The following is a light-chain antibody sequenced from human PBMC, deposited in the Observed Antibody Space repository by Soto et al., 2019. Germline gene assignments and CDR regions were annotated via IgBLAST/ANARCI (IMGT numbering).Light chain of an antibody. V-gene: IGKV2-28*01. CDR1: QSLLHSNGYNY. J-gene: IGKJ4*01. CDR3: MQALRTPFT. Sequence: DIVMTQSPLSLPVTPGEPASISCRSSQSLLHSNGYNYLDWYLQKPGQSPQLLIYLGSNRASGVPDRFRGSGSGTDFTLKIRRMEDEDVGVYYCMQALRTPFTFGGGTKVEIK. CDR2: LGS.